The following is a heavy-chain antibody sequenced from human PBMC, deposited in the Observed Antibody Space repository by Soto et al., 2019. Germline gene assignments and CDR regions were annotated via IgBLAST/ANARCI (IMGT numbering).Heavy chain of an antibody. Sequence: QLQLQESGSGLVKPSQTLSLTCAVSGCSISRGGYSWSWIRQPPGKGLEWIGYIYHSGSTYYNPSLKSRGTIAGDRSKNPFSLKLSSVTAADTAVYYCARLRVRGGIDYWGQGTLVTVSS. V-gene: IGHV4-30-2*01. CDR1: GCSISRGGYS. J-gene: IGHJ4*02. CDR2: IYHSGST. CDR3: ARLRVRGGIDY. D-gene: IGHD2-8*01.